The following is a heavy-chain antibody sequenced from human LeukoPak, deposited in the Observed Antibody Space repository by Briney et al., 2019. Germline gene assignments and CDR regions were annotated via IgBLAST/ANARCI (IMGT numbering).Heavy chain of an antibody. J-gene: IGHJ4*02. CDR1: GFNFANHA. CDR2: ISGGGDIT. CDR3: AIDPNWGVDY. D-gene: IGHD7-27*01. V-gene: IGHV3-23*01. Sequence: PGGSLRLSCAASGFNFANHAMSWVRQTPGKGLEWVSAISGGGDITYYADSVTGRFTISRDNSKDTLFLQMHSLRPGDTAVYYCAIDPNWGVDYWGQGVLVTVSS.